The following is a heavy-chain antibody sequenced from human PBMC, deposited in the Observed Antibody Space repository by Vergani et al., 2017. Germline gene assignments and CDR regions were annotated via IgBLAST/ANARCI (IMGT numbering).Heavy chain of an antibody. D-gene: IGHD1-26*01. Sequence: QVQLQQWGAGLLKPSETLSLTCAVYGGSFSGYYWSWTRQPPGKGLEWIGEINHSGSTNYNPSLKSRVTISVDTSKNQFSLKLSSVTAADTAVYYCAREGSYYGVSYWGQGTLVTVSS. J-gene: IGHJ4*02. CDR3: AREGSYYGVSY. CDR2: INHSGST. V-gene: IGHV4-34*01. CDR1: GGSFSGYY.